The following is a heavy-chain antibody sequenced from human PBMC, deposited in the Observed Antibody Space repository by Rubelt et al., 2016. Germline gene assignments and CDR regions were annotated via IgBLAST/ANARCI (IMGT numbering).Heavy chain of an antibody. D-gene: IGHD4-17*01. J-gene: IGHJ6*02. CDR2: IYTDGNT. V-gene: IGHV3-53*01. CDR1: EFIVSSNY. Sequence: EVQLVESGGGLIQPGGSLRLSCAASEFIVSSNYMNWVRQAPGKGLEWVSVIYTDGNTYYTGSVKGRFIVSRDNSKNTLYLQMNSLGVEDTAVYYCARATVTTSGYYGMDVWGQGTRVTVSS. CDR3: ARATVTTSGYYGMDV.